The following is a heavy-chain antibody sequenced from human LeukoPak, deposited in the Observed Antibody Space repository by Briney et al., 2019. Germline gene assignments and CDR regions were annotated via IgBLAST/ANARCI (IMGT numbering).Heavy chain of an antibody. J-gene: IGHJ4*02. CDR3: ARDNNGDYYFDY. Sequence: ASVKVSCKASGGTFSSYAISWVRQAPGQGLEWMGGIIPIFGTANYAQKFQGRVTITADESTSTAYMELSSLRSEDTAVHYCARDNNGDYYFDYWGQGTLVTVSS. D-gene: IGHD4-17*01. CDR1: GGTFSSYA. V-gene: IGHV1-69*13. CDR2: IIPIFGTA.